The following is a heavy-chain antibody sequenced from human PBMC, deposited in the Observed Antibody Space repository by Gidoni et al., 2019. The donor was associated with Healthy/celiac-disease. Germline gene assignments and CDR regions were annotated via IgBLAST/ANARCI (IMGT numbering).Heavy chain of an antibody. V-gene: IGHV3-48*01. D-gene: IGHD6-19*01. J-gene: IGHJ4*02. CDR1: GFTFSSDS. Sequence: EVQLVESGGGLVQPGGSLRLSCAVSGFTFSSDSMNWVRQAPGKGLEWVSYITSSSSTIYYADSVKGRFTISRDNAKNSLYLQMNSLRAEDTAVYYCARDWGGEEQWLVFVGRAGLQGPRIDYWGQGTLVTVSS. CDR3: ARDWGGEEQWLVFVGRAGLQGPRIDY. CDR2: ITSSSSTI.